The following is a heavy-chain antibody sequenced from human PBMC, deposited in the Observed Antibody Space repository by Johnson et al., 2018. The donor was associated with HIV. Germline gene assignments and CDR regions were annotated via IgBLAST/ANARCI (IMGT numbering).Heavy chain of an antibody. Sequence: VQLVESGGGLVQPGGSLRLSCAASGFTFSSYWMSWVRQAPGKGLEWVANIKQDGSEKYYVDSVKGRFTISRDNAKNSLYLQMNSLRAEDTAVYYCAKDDLGASGAFDIWGQGTMVTVSS. V-gene: IGHV3-7*01. CDR1: GFTFSSYW. CDR3: AKDDLGASGAFDI. CDR2: IKQDGSEK. D-gene: IGHD1-26*01. J-gene: IGHJ3*02.